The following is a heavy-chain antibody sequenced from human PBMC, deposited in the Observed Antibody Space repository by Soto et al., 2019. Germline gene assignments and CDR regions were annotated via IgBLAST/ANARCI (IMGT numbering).Heavy chain of an antibody. CDR2: ISGSGGST. CDR1: GFTFSSYA. CDR3: AKATNLRGSGSAFDI. Sequence: GGSLRLSCAASGFTFSSYAMSWVRQAPGKGLEWVSAISGSGGSTYYEDSVKGRFTISRDNSKNTLYLQMNSLRAEDTAVDYCAKATNLRGSGSAFDIWGQGTMVTVSS. V-gene: IGHV3-23*01. J-gene: IGHJ3*02. D-gene: IGHD3-10*01.